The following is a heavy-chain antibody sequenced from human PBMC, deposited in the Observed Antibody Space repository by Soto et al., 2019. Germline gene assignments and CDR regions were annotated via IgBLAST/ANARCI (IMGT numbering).Heavy chain of an antibody. CDR3: AIVIAAAADFDY. Sequence: QVQLVQSGAEVKKPGASVKVSCKASGYTFTSYGLSWVRQAPGQGLEWMGWISAYNRNTNYAQKLQGRVTMTTDTTTRTACMDLMSLRSDDTAVYSCAIVIAAAADFDYWGQGTLVTVSS. CDR2: ISAYNRNT. J-gene: IGHJ4*02. V-gene: IGHV1-18*01. D-gene: IGHD6-13*01. CDR1: GYTFTSYG.